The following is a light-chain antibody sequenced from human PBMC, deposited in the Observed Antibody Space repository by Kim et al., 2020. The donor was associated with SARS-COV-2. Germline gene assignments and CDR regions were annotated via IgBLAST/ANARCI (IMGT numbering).Light chain of an antibody. J-gene: IGLJ2*01. CDR3: SSYTSSSTLGV. CDR2: DVS. Sequence: QSITISCTGTSSDVGGYDYVSWYQQHPGKAPKVMIYDVSNRPSGVSNRSSGSKSGNTASLTISGLQAEDEADYYCSSYTSSSTLGVFGGGTQLTVL. V-gene: IGLV2-14*03. CDR1: SSDVGGYDY.